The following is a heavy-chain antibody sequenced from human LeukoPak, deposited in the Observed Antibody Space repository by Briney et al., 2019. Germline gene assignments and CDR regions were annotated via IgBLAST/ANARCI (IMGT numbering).Heavy chain of an antibody. V-gene: IGHV3-66*02. J-gene: IGHJ4*02. CDR2: IYSGGST. CDR1: GFTFSSYA. CDR3: ARDGVACSSTSCYQYYFDY. D-gene: IGHD2-2*01. Sequence: PGGSLRLSCAASGFTFSSYAMSWVRQAPGKGLEWVSVIYSGGSTYYADSVKGRFTISRDNSKNTLYLQMNSLRAEDTAVYYCARDGVACSSTSCYQYYFDYWGQGTLVTVSS.